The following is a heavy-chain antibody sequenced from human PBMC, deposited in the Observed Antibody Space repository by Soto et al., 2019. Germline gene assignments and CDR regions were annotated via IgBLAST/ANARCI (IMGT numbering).Heavy chain of an antibody. CDR1: GFTFGGNA. V-gene: IGHV3-23*01. J-gene: IGHJ2*01. CDR3: AKSIGHDYGYSNWYFDL. Sequence: EVQLLESGGGLVQPGGSLRLSCAASGFTFGGNAMSWVRQAPGKGLEWVSGLSGSGVSTYYAASVRGRFTISRDNWKNTLFLQMNSLRAEDTAVYYCAKSIGHDYGYSNWYFDLWGRGTLVTVSS. CDR2: LSGSGVST. D-gene: IGHD4-17*01.